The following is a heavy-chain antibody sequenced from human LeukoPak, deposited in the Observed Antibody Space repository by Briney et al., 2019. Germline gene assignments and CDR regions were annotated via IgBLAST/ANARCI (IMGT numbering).Heavy chain of an antibody. J-gene: IGHJ3*02. CDR2: INHSGST. CDR3: VRHVARAFDI. CDR1: GGSISSSPYY. V-gene: IGHV4-39*01. Sequence: SETLSLTCTVSGGSISSSPYYWGWIRQPPGKGLEWIGEINHSGSTKYNPSLKSRVTISIDTSKNQLSLKLSSVTAADTAVYSCVRHVARAFDIWGQGTKVTVSS.